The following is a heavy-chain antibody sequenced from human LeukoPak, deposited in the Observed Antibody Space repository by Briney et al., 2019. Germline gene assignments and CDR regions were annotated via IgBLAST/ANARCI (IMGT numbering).Heavy chain of an antibody. CDR3: AGGYQLLFSSGYGMDV. CDR1: GGSISSYY. V-gene: IGHV4-59*01. J-gene: IGHJ6*02. CDR2: IYYSGST. Sequence: SGTLSLTCTVSGGSISSYYWSWIRQPPGKGLAWIGYIYYSGSTNYNPSLKSRVTLSVDTSKNQFSLKLSSVTAADTAVYYCAGGYQLLFSSGYGMDVWGQGTTVTVSS. D-gene: IGHD2-2*01.